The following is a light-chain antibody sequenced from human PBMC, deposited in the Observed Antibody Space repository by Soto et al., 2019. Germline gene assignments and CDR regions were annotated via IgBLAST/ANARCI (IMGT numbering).Light chain of an antibody. J-gene: IGLJ1*01. CDR2: GTT. V-gene: IGLV1-40*01. CDR3: HSYDSSLSASV. CDR1: NSNIGAGYD. Sequence: QSVLTQPPSLSAAPGQKVTISCSGSNSNIGAGYDVHWYQHLPGTAPKLLIYGTTNRPSGVPDRFSGSKSGISASLAITGLQAEDEADYYCHSYDSSLSASVFGAGTKVTVL.